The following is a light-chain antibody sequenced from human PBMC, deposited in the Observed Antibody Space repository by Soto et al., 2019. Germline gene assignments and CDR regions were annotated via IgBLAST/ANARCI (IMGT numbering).Light chain of an antibody. V-gene: IGKV3-20*01. J-gene: IGKJ1*01. CDR1: QSVSNNY. CDR3: QQYGSSGT. CDR2: GAS. Sequence: IVLTQSPGTLSLSPGERATLSCRASQSVSNNYLAWYQQKPGQAPRLLIYGASNRATGIPDRFSGSGSGTDFTLTISRLEPEDFAVHYCQQYGSSGTFGQGTKVDIK.